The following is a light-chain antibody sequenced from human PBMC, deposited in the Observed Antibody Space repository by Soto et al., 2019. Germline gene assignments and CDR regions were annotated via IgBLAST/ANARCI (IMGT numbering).Light chain of an antibody. CDR2: DVS. Sequence: QSVLTQPASVSGSPGQSITISCTGTSSDVGGYNYVSWYQQHPGKAPKLMIYDVSNRPSGVSSRFSGSKSGDTASLTISGLQAEDEADYYCSSYTSSSTPLVFGTGTKLTVL. J-gene: IGLJ1*01. CDR1: SSDVGGYNY. V-gene: IGLV2-14*01. CDR3: SSYTSSSTPLV.